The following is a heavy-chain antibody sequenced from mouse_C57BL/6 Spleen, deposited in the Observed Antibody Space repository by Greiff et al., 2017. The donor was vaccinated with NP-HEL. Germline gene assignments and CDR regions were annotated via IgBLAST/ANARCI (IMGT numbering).Heavy chain of an antibody. V-gene: IGHV1-59*01. CDR2: IDPSDSYT. J-gene: IGHJ3*01. D-gene: IGHD2-5*01. CDR1: GYTFTSYR. CDR3: ADYSNYVLAY. Sequence: QVQLQQPGAELVRPGTSVKLSCKASGYTFTSYRMHWVKQRPGQGLEWIGVIDPSDSYTNYNQKFKGKATLTVDTSSSTAYMQLSSLTSEDSAVYYCADYSNYVLAYWGQGTLVTVSA.